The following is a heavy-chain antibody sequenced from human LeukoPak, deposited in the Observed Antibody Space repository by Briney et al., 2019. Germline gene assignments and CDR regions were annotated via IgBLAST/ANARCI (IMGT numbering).Heavy chain of an antibody. D-gene: IGHD2-15*01. J-gene: IGHJ4*02. CDR1: GFTFSTYG. CDR2: IRYDGSSE. V-gene: IGHV3-33*01. CDR3: ARYCSGGSRYMGLI. Sequence: PGGSLRLSCAASGFTFSTYGTHWVRQAPGKGLEWVAVIRYDGSSEYYADSVKGRFIISRDNSKNTLYLQMNSLRAEDTAVYYCARYCSGGSRYMGLIWGQGTLVTVSS.